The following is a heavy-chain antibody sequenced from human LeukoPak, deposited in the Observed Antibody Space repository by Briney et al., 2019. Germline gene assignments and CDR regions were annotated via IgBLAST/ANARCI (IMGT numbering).Heavy chain of an antibody. CDR3: ARVLHDYGGNSGPAFDI. CDR2: IIPILCIA. J-gene: IGHJ3*02. V-gene: IGHV1-69*04. CDR1: GGTFSSYA. Sequence: ASVKVSCKASGGTFSSYAISWVRQAPGQGLEWMGRIIPILCIANYAQKFQGRVTITADKSTSTAYMELSSLRSEDTAVYYCARVLHDYGGNSGPAFDIWGQGTMVTVS. D-gene: IGHD4-17*01.